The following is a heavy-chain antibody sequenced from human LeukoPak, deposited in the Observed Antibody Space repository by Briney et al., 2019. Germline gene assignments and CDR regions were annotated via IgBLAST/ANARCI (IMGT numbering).Heavy chain of an antibody. V-gene: IGHV3-23*01. CDR1: GFTFSAYP. Sequence: GGSLRLSCAASGFTFSAYPMSWVRQAPGKGLEWVSAIDGRGESTYYADSVKGRFTISRDNSKRTLYVQMRSLRAEDTAVYYCARDQSWNYFDYWGQGNLVTVSS. D-gene: IGHD6-13*01. CDR3: ARDQSWNYFDY. CDR2: IDGRGEST. J-gene: IGHJ4*02.